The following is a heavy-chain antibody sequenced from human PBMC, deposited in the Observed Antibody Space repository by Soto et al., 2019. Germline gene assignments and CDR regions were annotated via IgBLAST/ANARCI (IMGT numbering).Heavy chain of an antibody. CDR2: IVSSGATT. Sequence: GGSLRLSWAAAGLTFRSFVMSWVRQAPGKGPEWVSAIVSSGATTYYADSVKGRFTISRDNSKNTLYLQMNSLRVEDTAVYYCAKLYVGSADYWGQGALVTVSS. V-gene: IGHV3-23*01. D-gene: IGHD1-26*01. CDR3: AKLYVGSADY. CDR1: GLTFRSFV. J-gene: IGHJ4*02.